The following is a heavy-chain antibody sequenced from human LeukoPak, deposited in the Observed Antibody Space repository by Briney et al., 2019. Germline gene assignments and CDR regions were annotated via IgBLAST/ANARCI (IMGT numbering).Heavy chain of an antibody. CDR3: GRGGTVFCSDYGCSYNWVDP. CDR2: IYPSDSDA. V-gene: IGHV5-51*01. Sequence: GESLKISCQTSGYRFNDYWIGWVRQMPGKSLEWVGIIYPSDSDARFCPSCPGQDTMSVDRSTNTAYVHWSTLTASDTGVYFCGRGGTVFCSDYGCSYNWVDPWGQGTLVTVSS. CDR1: GYRFNDYW. D-gene: IGHD3-3*01. J-gene: IGHJ5*02.